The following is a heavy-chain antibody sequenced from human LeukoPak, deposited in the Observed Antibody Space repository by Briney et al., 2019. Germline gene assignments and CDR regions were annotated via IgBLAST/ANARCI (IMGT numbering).Heavy chain of an antibody. CDR3: AKAPPAATNYSYGMDV. V-gene: IGHV3-23*01. CDR1: GFTFNNYA. J-gene: IGHJ6*04. CDR2: ISGRGDAT. D-gene: IGHD2-15*01. Sequence: GGSLTLPCAVSGFTFNNYAMTWVRQAPGKGLEWVSYISGRGDATYYADSVKGRFTSSRVDSKNTLYLQMNSLRAEDTAVYHCAKAPPAATNYSYGMDVWGEGTTGTVSS.